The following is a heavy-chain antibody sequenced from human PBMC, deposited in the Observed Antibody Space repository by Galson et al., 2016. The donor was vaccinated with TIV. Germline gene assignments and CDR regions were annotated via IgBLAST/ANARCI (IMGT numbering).Heavy chain of an antibody. J-gene: IGHJ4*02. CDR2: ISTNAAYP. CDR1: GYTFTTYP. V-gene: IGHV7-4-1*02. D-gene: IGHD6-13*01. CDR3: ARDVSTQQLAPFYLDS. Sequence: SVKVSCKASGYTFTTYPITWVRQAPGRGLEWMGWISTNAAYPTYPQEFKGRFVFSLDTSVSTAYLQVNSLKAEDTAIYYCARDVSTQQLAPFYLDSWGQGTLVTVSS.